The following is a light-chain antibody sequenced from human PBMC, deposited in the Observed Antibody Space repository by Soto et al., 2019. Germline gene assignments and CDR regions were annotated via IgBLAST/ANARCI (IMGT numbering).Light chain of an antibody. J-gene: IGLJ1*01. CDR3: QSYDSSLSGSNV. CDR2: GNS. Sequence: HSVLTQPPSVSGAPGQRVTISCTGSSSNIGAGYDVHWYQQLPGTAPKLLIYGNSNRPSGVPDRFPGSKSGTSASLAITGLQAEDEADYYCQSYDSSLSGSNVFGTGTKLTVL. CDR1: SSNIGAGYD. V-gene: IGLV1-40*01.